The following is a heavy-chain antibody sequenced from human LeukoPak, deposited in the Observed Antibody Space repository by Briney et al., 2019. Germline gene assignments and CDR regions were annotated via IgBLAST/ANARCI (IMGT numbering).Heavy chain of an antibody. V-gene: IGHV4-34*01. D-gene: IGHD3-10*01. CDR3: ARNRRSLTYYYGSGSYFH. J-gene: IGHJ4*02. Sequence: SETLSLTCAVYGGSFSGYYWSWIRQPPGKGLEWIGEINHSGSTNYNPSLKSRVTISVDTSKNQFSPKLSSVTAADTAVYYCARNRRSLTYYYGSGSYFHWGQGTLVTVSS. CDR2: INHSGST. CDR1: GGSFSGYY.